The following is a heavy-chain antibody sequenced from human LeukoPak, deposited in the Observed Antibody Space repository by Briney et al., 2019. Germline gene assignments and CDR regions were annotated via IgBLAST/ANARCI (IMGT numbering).Heavy chain of an antibody. D-gene: IGHD3-22*01. J-gene: IGHJ6*02. CDR3: ASSLYYYDSSGYLNYYYGMDV. V-gene: IGHV4-4*07. CDR2: IYTSGST. Sequence: SETLSLTCTVSGGSISIYYWSWIRQPAGKGLEWIGRIYTSGSTNYNPSLKSRVTMSVDTSKNQFSLKLSSVTAADTAVYYCASSLYYYDSSGYLNYYYGMDVWGQGTTVTVSS. CDR1: GGSISIYY.